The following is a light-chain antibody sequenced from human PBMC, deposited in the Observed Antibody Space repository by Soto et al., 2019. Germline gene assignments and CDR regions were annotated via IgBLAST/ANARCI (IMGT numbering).Light chain of an antibody. CDR1: SSDVGDYNY. Sequence: QSALTQPASVSGSPGQSITISCTGTSSDVGDYNYVSWYQQHPGKATKLMIYEVSNRPSGVSNRFSGSKSGNTASLTISGLQAEDEADYYGSSYPSSNTRVFGGGTKGTVL. CDR3: SSYPSSNTRV. CDR2: EVS. J-gene: IGLJ3*02. V-gene: IGLV2-14*01.